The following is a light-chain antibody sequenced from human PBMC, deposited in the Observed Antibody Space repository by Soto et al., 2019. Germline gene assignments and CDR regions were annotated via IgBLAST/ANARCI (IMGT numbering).Light chain of an antibody. Sequence: QSVLTQPPSVSGAPGQRVTIYCTGSSSNIGAGYDVHWYQQLPGTAPKLLIYGNSNRPSGVPDRFSGSKSGTSASLAIAGLQAEDEADYYCQSYDSSLSDWVFGGGTKPTVL. J-gene: IGLJ3*02. CDR2: GNS. V-gene: IGLV1-40*01. CDR3: QSYDSSLSDWV. CDR1: SSNIGAGYD.